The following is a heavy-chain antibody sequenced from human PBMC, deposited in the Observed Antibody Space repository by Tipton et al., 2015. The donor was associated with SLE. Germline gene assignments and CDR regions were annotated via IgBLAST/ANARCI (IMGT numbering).Heavy chain of an antibody. D-gene: IGHD1-26*01. CDR2: IYTSGST. Sequence: TLSLTCTVSGGSISSYYWSWIRQPAGKGLEWIGYIYTSGSTNYNPSLKSRVTISVDTSKNQFSLKLSSVTAADTAVYYCASLVGAMDAFDIWGQGTMVTVSS. CDR1: GGSISSYY. CDR3: ASLVGAMDAFDI. V-gene: IGHV4-4*09. J-gene: IGHJ3*02.